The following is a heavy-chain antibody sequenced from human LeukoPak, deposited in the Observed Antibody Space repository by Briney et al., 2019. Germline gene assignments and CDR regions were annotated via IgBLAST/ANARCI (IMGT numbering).Heavy chain of an antibody. CDR2: KFESGDT. V-gene: IGHV4-39*07. D-gene: IGHD7-27*01. J-gene: IGHJ4*02. CDR3: AKFISDWGPCDN. CDR1: GDSIRIGDYY. Sequence: PSETLSLTCSIPGDSIRIGDYYWGWIRQPPGEGLEWIGSKFESGDTSYNPSLKSRVTVSLDTSKNQVSLNLSSVTAADTAVYYCAKFISDWGPCDNWGQGTLVTVSS.